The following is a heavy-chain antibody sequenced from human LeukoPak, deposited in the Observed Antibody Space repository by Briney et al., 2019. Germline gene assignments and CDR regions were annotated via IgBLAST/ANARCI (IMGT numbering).Heavy chain of an antibody. J-gene: IGHJ4*02. CDR2: TSSSGSTI. CDR3: AGDDWNYPFDY. Sequence: PGGSLRLSCAAPGFTFSDYYMSWIRQAPGKGLEWVSYTSSSGSTIYYADSVKGRFTISRDNAKNSLYLQMNSLRAEDTAVYYCAGDDWNYPFDYWGQGTLVTVSS. CDR1: GFTFSDYY. V-gene: IGHV3-11*01. D-gene: IGHD1-7*01.